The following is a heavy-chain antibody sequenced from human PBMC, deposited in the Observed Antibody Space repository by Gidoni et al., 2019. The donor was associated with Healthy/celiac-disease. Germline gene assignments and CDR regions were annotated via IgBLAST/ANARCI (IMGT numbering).Heavy chain of an antibody. CDR3: ARGPRPYSSGWYGY. CDR1: GGSFSGYY. Sequence: QVQLQQWGAGLLKPSETLSLTCAVYGGSFSGYYWSWIRQPPGKGLEWIGEINHSGSTNYNPSLKSRVTISVDTSKNQFSLKLSSVTAADTAVYYCARGPRPYSSGWYGYWGQGTLVTVSS. V-gene: IGHV4-34*01. J-gene: IGHJ4*02. D-gene: IGHD6-19*01. CDR2: INHSGST.